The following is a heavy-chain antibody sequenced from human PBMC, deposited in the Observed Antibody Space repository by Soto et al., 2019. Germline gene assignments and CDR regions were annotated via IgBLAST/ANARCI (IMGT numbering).Heavy chain of an antibody. J-gene: IGHJ3*02. CDR1: GFTVSSNY. V-gene: IGHV3-66*01. Sequence: GGSLRLSCAASGFTVSSNYMSWVRQAPGKGLEWVSVIYSGGSTYYADSVKGRFTISRDNSKNTLYLQMNSLRAEDTAVYYCARDRIMITFGGVIASDAFDIWGQGTMVTVSS. D-gene: IGHD3-16*02. CDR3: ARDRIMITFGGVIASDAFDI. CDR2: IYSGGST.